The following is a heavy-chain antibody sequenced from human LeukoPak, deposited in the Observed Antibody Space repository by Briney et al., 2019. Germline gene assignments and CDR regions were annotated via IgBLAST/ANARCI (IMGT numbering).Heavy chain of an antibody. CDR1: GXSITSSSYY. CDR3: ARSVAGGKYFFDD. CDR2: IYYSGTT. D-gene: IGHD2-8*02. V-gene: IGHV4-39*01. Sequence: PSETLSLTCTVSGXSITSSSYYWGWIRQPPGRGLEWIGSIYYSGTTYYNPSLKSRVTISVDTSKNQFSLKLTSVTAADTAVYYCARSVAGGKYFFDDWGQGTLVTVSS. J-gene: IGHJ4*02.